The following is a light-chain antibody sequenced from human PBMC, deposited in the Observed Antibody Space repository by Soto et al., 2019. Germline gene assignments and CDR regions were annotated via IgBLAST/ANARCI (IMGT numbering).Light chain of an antibody. V-gene: IGLV2-14*01. J-gene: IGLJ1*01. CDR1: SSDVGGYNY. CDR2: GVS. CDR3: SSYTRSSTF. Sequence: QSVLTQPASVSGSPGQSITISCTGTSSDVGGYNYVSWYQQHPGKAPKLMIYGVSNRPSGVSNRFSGSKSGNTASLTISGLQAEDEADYYCSSYTRSSTFFGTGTKVT.